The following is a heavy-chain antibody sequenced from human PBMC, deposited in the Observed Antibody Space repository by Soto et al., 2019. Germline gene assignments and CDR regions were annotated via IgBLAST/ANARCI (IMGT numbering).Heavy chain of an antibody. CDR1: GGSISSYY. CDR2: IYYSGGT. J-gene: IGHJ5*02. Sequence: AETLSLTCTVSGGSISSYYWSWIRQPPGKGLEWVGYIYYSGGTNYNPYLKSRVTISVDTSKNQFSLKLSAVTAADTAVYYCARVGTIFGADLWDTRNWFDPWGQGTLVTVSS. CDR3: ARVGTIFGADLWDTRNWFDP. D-gene: IGHD3-3*01. V-gene: IGHV4-59*01.